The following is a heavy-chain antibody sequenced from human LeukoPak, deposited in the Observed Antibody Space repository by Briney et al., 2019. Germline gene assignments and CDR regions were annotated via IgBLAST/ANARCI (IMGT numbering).Heavy chain of an antibody. CDR1: GGSISSYY. D-gene: IGHD2-15*01. V-gene: IGHV4-59*08. CDR3: ARLDCSADACYNY. Sequence: SETLSLTCTVSGGSISSYYWSWIRQPPGKGLEWIGYINYSGRSSYNPALKSRVTISVDTSSNQVSLKLRSVTAADTAVYYCARLDCSADACYNYWGLGSLFTVSS. CDR2: INYSGRS. J-gene: IGHJ4*02.